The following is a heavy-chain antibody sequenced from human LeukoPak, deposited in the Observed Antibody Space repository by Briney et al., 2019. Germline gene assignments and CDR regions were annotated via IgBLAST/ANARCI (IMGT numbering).Heavy chain of an antibody. CDR3: AKDTSSGRIMIFGVVIRYFDY. Sequence: GGSLRLSCAASGFTFSSYAMSWVRQAPGKGLEWVSAISDSGGRTYYADSVKGRFTISRDNSKNTLFLQMNSLRAEDTAVHYCAKDTSSGRIMIFGVVIRYFDYWGQGTLVTVSS. V-gene: IGHV3-23*01. J-gene: IGHJ4*02. CDR2: ISDSGGRT. CDR1: GFTFSSYA. D-gene: IGHD3-3*01.